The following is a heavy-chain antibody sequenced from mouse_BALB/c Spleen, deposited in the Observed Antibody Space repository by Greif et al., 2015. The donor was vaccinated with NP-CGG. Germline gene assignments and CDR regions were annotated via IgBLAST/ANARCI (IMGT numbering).Heavy chain of an antibody. J-gene: IGHJ4*01. CDR3: ARDWDGDYYAMDY. D-gene: IGHD4-1*01. Sequence: EVKLVESGGGLVQPGGSRKLSCAASGFTFSSFGMHWVRQAPEKGLEWVAYISSGSSTIYYADTVKGRFTISRDNPKNTLFLQMTSLRSEDTAMYYCARDWDGDYYAMDYWGQGTSVTVSS. CDR1: GFTFSSFG. CDR2: ISSGSSTI. V-gene: IGHV5-17*02.